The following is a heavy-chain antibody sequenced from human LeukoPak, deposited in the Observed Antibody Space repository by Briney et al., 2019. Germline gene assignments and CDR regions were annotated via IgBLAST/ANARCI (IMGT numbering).Heavy chain of an antibody. V-gene: IGHV3-33*01. CDR1: GSTFSTYA. CDR2: IWYDGSNK. Sequence: GRSLRLSCATSGSTFSTYAMHWVRQAPGKGLEWVAVIWYDGSNKYHADSGKGRFTISRDNAKNTLYLQINRLRAEDTAVYYCAREGQTPSIRLYYFDSWGQGTLVTVSS. D-gene: IGHD4/OR15-4a*01. J-gene: IGHJ4*02. CDR3: AREGQTPSIRLYYFDS.